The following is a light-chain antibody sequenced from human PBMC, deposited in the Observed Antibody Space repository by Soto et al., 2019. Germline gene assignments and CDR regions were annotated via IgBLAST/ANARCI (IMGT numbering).Light chain of an antibody. CDR2: AAS. J-gene: IGKJ3*01. CDR1: QSVGTY. Sequence: EIVLTQSPANLSLSPGARSIPFCRASQSVGTYLAWYQQKPGKAPRVLIYAASSLATGIPSRFGGSGSGTDFTLTINSLEPEDFAVYYCQQRNNMPGTFGPGTKVDIK. V-gene: IGKV3-11*01. CDR3: QQRNNMPGT.